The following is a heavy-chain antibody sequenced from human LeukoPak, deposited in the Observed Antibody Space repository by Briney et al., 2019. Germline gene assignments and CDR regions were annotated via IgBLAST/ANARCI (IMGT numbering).Heavy chain of an antibody. CDR3: ASHSYDFWTGSESHWFDP. V-gene: IGHV3-21*01. J-gene: IGHJ5*02. Sequence: GGSLRLSCVASGFSFSTYSMSWVRQAPGKGLEWVSAIRSSNSYTYYADSVKGRFTISRDNTKNSLYLQMNSLRAEDTAVYYCASHSYDFWTGSESHWFDPWGQGTLVTVSS. CDR2: IRSSNSYT. CDR1: GFSFSTYS. D-gene: IGHD3-3*01.